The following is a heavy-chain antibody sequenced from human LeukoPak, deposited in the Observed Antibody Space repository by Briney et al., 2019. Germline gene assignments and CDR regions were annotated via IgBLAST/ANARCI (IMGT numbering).Heavy chain of an antibody. J-gene: IGHJ4*02. V-gene: IGHV3-30*04. CDR3: ARERGVVPAAGVDY. Sequence: GGSLRLSCAASGFTFSSYAMHWVRQAPGKGLEWVAVISYDGSNKYYADSVKGRFTISRDNSKNTLYLQMNSLRAEDAAVYYCARERGVVPAAGVDYWGQGTLVTVSS. D-gene: IGHD2-2*01. CDR2: ISYDGSNK. CDR1: GFTFSSYA.